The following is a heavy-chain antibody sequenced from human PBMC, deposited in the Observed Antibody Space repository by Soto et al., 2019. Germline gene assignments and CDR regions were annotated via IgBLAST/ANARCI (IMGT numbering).Heavy chain of an antibody. V-gene: IGHV3-21*01. J-gene: IGHJ4*02. D-gene: IGHD6-13*01. CDR3: AQDGAAAGPGYYFDY. CDR2: ISSSSSYI. CDR1: GFTFSSYS. Sequence: GGSLRLSCAASGFTFSSYSMNWVRQAPGKGLEWVSSISSSSSYIYYADSVKGRFTISRDNAKNSLYLQMNSLRAEDTAVYYCAQDGAAAGPGYYFDYWGQGTLVTVSS.